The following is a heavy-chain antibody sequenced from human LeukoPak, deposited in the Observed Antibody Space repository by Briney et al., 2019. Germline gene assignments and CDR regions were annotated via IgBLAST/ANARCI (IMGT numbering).Heavy chain of an antibody. CDR3: ARGYDFWSGYYTPNWYFDL. Sequence: PGGSLRLSCAASGFTFSSYSMTWVRQAPGKGLEWVSSISSSSSYIYYADSVKGRFTISRDNAKNSLYLQMNSLRAEDTAVYYCARGYDFWSGYYTPNWYFDLWGRGTLVTVSS. D-gene: IGHD3-3*01. V-gene: IGHV3-21*01. CDR2: ISSSSSYI. CDR1: GFTFSSYS. J-gene: IGHJ2*01.